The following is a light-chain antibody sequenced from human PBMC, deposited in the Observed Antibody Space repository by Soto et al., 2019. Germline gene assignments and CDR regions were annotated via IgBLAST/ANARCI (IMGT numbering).Light chain of an antibody. CDR1: STDVGGYNY. J-gene: IGLJ1*01. V-gene: IGLV2-8*01. CDR3: AAWDDSLNGFYV. Sequence: QSVLTQPPSAAGSPGQSVTISCTGTSTDVGGYNYVSWYQQYPGKAPKLMIYEVSKRPSGVPDRFSGSKSGNTASLTVSGLQAEDEADYYCAAWDDSLNGFYVFGTGTKLTVL. CDR2: EVS.